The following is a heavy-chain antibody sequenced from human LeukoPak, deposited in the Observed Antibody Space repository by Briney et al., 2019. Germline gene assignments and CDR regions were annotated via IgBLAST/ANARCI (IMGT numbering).Heavy chain of an antibody. J-gene: IGHJ6*02. CDR2: ISAYNGNT. CDR1: GYTLTTYG. V-gene: IGHV1-18*01. CDR3: ARDPVSSSWYSYYYYGMDV. Sequence: ASVKVSCKTSGYTLTTYGISWVRQAPGQGLEWMGWISAYNGNTKYAQKVQGRVTMPTDTSTSTAYMELRSLRSDDTAVYYCARDPVSSSWYSYYYYGMDVWGQGTTVTVSS. D-gene: IGHD6-13*01.